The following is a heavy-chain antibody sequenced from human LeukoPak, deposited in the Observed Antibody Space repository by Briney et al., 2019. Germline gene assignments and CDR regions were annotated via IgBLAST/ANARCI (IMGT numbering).Heavy chain of an antibody. CDR3: ARDHGSYYRGADY. CDR1: GFTFSSYA. Sequence: PGRSLRLSCAASGFTFSSYAMHWVRQAPGKGLEWVAVISYDGSNKYYADSVKGRFTISRDNSKNTLYLQMNSLRAEDTAVYYCARDHGSYYRGADYWGQGTLVTVSS. J-gene: IGHJ4*02. CDR2: ISYDGSNK. D-gene: IGHD1-26*01. V-gene: IGHV3-30-3*01.